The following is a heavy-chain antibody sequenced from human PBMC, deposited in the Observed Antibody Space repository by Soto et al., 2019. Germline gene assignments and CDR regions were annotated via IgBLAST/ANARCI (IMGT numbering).Heavy chain of an antibody. V-gene: IGHV3-48*03. Sequence: EVQLVESGGGLVQPGGSLRLSCAASGFTFSNSEMHWVRQAPGKGLEWVSYINTAGGTKYYAESVKGRFTISRDNAGNSLFLQMNSLRAEDTAVYYCARAECSDTNCFTAYYSYGLDVWGQGTTVTVSS. D-gene: IGHD2-2*02. CDR3: ARAECSDTNCFTAYYSYGLDV. CDR2: INTAGGTK. CDR1: GFTFSNSE. J-gene: IGHJ6*02.